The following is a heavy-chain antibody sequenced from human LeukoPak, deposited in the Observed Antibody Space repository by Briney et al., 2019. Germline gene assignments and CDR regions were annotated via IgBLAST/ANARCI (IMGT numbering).Heavy chain of an antibody. V-gene: IGHV3-7*01. CDR3: GRHRSGSGTYFIDY. D-gene: IGHD3-10*01. CDR2: MKKDGSET. Sequence: QPGGSLRLSCVVSGFTFSSYSMIWVRQAPGKGLQWVANMKKDGSETNYVDSVKGRFTISRDNAKNSLYLQMNSLRAEDTAVYYCGRHRSGSGTYFIDYWGQGTLVSVSS. J-gene: IGHJ4*02. CDR1: GFTFSSYS.